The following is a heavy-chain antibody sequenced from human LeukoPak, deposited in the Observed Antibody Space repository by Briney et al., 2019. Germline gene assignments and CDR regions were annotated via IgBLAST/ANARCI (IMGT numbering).Heavy chain of an antibody. V-gene: IGHV4-59*01. Sequence: PSETLSLTCTVSGGSISSYYWSWIRQPPGKGLEWIGYIYYSGSTNYNPSLKSRVTISVDTSKNQFSLKLSSVTAADTAVYYCAREMVRSMAWFDPWGQGTLVTVSS. D-gene: IGHD3-10*01. CDR1: GGSISSYY. J-gene: IGHJ5*02. CDR2: IYYSGST. CDR3: AREMVRSMAWFDP.